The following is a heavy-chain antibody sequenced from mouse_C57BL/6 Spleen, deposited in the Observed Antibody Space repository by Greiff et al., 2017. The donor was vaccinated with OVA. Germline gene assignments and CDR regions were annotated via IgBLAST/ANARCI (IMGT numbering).Heavy chain of an antibody. CDR3: ARDYYGSSCYFDV. D-gene: IGHD1-1*01. Sequence: ESGPGLVKPSQSLSLTCSVTGYSITSGYYWNWIRQFPGNKLEWMGYISYDGSNNYNPSLKNRISITRDTSKNQFFLKLNSVTTEDTATYYGARDYYGSSCYFDVWGTGTTVTVSS. V-gene: IGHV3-6*01. J-gene: IGHJ1*03. CDR2: ISYDGSN. CDR1: GYSITSGYY.